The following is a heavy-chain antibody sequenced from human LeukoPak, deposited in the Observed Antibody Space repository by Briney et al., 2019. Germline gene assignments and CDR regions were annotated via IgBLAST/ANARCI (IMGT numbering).Heavy chain of an antibody. CDR3: ARALGNSGYPFDY. V-gene: IGHV3-30-3*01. CDR2: ISYDGSNK. J-gene: IGHJ4*02. D-gene: IGHD3-22*01. CDR1: RFIFSSYS. Sequence: PGGSLRLSCAASRFIFSSYSMHWVRQTPGKGLEWVAVISYDGSNKYYADSVKGRFTISRDNSQNTLYLQMNSLRAEDTAVYYCARALGNSGYPFDYWGQGNLVTVSS.